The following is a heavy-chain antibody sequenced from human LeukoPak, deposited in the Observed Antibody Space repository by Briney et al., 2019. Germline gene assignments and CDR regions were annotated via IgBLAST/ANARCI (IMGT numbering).Heavy chain of an antibody. D-gene: IGHD3-22*01. Sequence: NSGGSLRLSCAASGFTFSSYSMNWVRQAPGKGLEWVSSISSSSSYIYYADSVKGRFTISRDNAKNSLYLQMNSLRAEDTAVYYCARGGRGSAAVVAPRSFDIWGQGTMVTVSS. CDR2: ISSSSSYI. J-gene: IGHJ3*02. CDR1: GFTFSSYS. CDR3: ARGGRGSAAVVAPRSFDI. V-gene: IGHV3-21*01.